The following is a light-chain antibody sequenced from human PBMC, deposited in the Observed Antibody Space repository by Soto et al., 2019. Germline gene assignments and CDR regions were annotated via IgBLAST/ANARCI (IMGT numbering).Light chain of an antibody. V-gene: IGLV2-14*01. CDR1: SSDVGGYNY. J-gene: IGLJ1*01. CDR2: DVS. CDR3: SSYTTSNTRQIV. Sequence: ALKHPASGSSFHVQCLPITYTETSSDVGGYNYVSWYQQHPGKAPKFMIYDVSNRPSGVSNRFSGSKSGNTASLTISGLQAEDEADYYCSSYTTSNTRQIVFGTGTKVTVL.